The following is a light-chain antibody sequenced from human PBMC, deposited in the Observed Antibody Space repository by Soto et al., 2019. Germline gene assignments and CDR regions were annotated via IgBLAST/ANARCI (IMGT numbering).Light chain of an antibody. CDR1: SSNIGTNY. CDR3: AAWDDSLSGQV. V-gene: IGLV1-47*01. Sequence: QSVLTQPPSASGTPGQRVTISCSGSSSNIGTNYVFWYQQLQGTAPKLLIYRNYQRPSGVPDRFSGSKSDTSASLAISGLRSEDEADYFCAAWDDSLSGQVFGGGTKLTVL. J-gene: IGLJ2*01. CDR2: RNY.